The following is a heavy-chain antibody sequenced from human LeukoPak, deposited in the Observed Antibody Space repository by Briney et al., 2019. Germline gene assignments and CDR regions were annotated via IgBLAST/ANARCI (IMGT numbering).Heavy chain of an antibody. CDR1: GGSFSGYY. D-gene: IGHD6-13*01. V-gene: IGHV4-34*01. J-gene: IGHJ4*02. Sequence: SETLSLTCAVYGGSFSGYYWSWIRQPPGKGLGWIGEINHSGSTNYNPSLKSRVTISVDTSKNQFSLKLSSVTAADTAVYYCARLTSRYSSSWAYWGQGTLVTVSS. CDR2: INHSGST. CDR3: ARLTSRYSSSWAY.